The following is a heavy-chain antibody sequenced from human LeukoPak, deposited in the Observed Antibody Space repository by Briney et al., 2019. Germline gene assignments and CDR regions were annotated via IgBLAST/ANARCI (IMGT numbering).Heavy chain of an antibody. Sequence: GGSLRLSCAACGFAFSNCWMSWVRQAPGKGLECVANIKKDGREKYYVDAVRGRFTIHRDNPKNSLYLQMNSLRVEDTAVYYCARALKGVRRRIGGTTTFEYYYYMDVWGKGSTVTISS. CDR1: GFAFSNCW. V-gene: IGHV3-7*01. CDR3: ARALKGVRRRIGGTTTFEYYYYMDV. CDR2: IKKDGREK. D-gene: IGHD1-26*01. J-gene: IGHJ6*03.